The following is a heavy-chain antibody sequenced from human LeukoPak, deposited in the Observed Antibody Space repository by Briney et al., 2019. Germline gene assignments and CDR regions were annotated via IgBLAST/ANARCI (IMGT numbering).Heavy chain of an antibody. D-gene: IGHD6-19*01. V-gene: IGHV4-34*01. Sequence: SETLSLTCGVHGASLSGYYWTWIRQFPGKGLEWIGEINHSGTTDDNPSLKSRGTVSVDASKTQFSLKLTSVTAADTAVYYCARGRGWNFFDYWGLGTLVTVSS. CDR2: INHSGTT. CDR1: GASLSGYY. CDR3: ARGRGWNFFDY. J-gene: IGHJ4*02.